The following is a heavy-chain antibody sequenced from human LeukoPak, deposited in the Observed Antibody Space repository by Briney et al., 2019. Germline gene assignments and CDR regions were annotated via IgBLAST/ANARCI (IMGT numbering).Heavy chain of an antibody. J-gene: IGHJ6*02. CDR2: INTSGST. CDR3: ASIQSYYFGLDV. Sequence: SQTLSLTCTVSGDSISSGSYYWSWIRQPAGTGLEWIGRINTSGSTNYNPSLKSRVTISVDTSKNQFSLKLSSVTAADTAVYYCASIQSYYFGLDVWGQGTTVTVSS. V-gene: IGHV4-61*02. D-gene: IGHD4-11*01. CDR1: GDSISSGSYY.